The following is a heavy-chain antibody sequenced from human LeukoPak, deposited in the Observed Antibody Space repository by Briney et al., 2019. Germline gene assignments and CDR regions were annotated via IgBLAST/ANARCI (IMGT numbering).Heavy chain of an antibody. CDR3: ARSDDYGDYAINWFDP. D-gene: IGHD4-17*01. Sequence: GASVKVYCKASGFTFTSYDINWVRQASGQGLEWMGGIIPIFGTANYAQKFQGRVTITADESTSTAYMELSSLRSEDTAVYYCARSDDYGDYAINWFDPWGQGTLVTVSS. CDR2: IIPIFGTA. V-gene: IGHV1-69*13. J-gene: IGHJ5*02. CDR1: GFTFTSYD.